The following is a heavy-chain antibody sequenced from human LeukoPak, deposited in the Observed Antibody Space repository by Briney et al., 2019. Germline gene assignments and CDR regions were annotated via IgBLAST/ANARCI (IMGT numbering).Heavy chain of an antibody. CDR3: ARGISADYYYNWVDS. Sequence: SETLSLTCTVSGGSISSYYWSWIRQPAGKGLEWIGRLYTSGTTRYNPSLKSRVTVSVDTSKNQFSLKLNSVTAADTAVYFCARGISADYYYNWVDSWGQGILVTVSS. CDR1: GGSISSYY. D-gene: IGHD2-21*02. CDR2: LYTSGTT. J-gene: IGHJ5*01. V-gene: IGHV4-4*07.